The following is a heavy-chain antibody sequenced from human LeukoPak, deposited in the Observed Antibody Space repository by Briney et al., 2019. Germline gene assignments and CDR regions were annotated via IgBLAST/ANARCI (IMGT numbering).Heavy chain of an antibody. CDR1: GFTFSSYS. V-gene: IGHV3-21*01. CDR3: ARVAITMIVVPSYYMDV. D-gene: IGHD3-22*01. CDR2: ISSSSGYI. Sequence: PGGSLRLSCAASGFTFSSYSMNWVRQAPGKGLERVSSISSSSGYIYYADSVKGLFTISRDNGKNSLYLQMNSLRAEDTAVYYCARVAITMIVVPSYYMDVWGKGTTVTVSS. J-gene: IGHJ6*03.